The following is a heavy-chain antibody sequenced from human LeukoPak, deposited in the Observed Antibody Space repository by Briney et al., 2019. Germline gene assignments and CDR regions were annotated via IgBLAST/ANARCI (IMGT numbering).Heavy chain of an antibody. V-gene: IGHV3-7*01. CDR1: GFTFSSYS. CDR3: ARVESTIFGVVIRYYFDY. D-gene: IGHD3-3*01. J-gene: IGHJ4*02. Sequence: PGGSLRLSCAASGFTFSSYSMNWVRQAPGKGLEWVANIKQDGSEKYYVDSVKGRFTISRDNAKNSLYLQMNSLRAEDTAVYYCARVESTIFGVVIRYYFDYWGQGTLVTVSS. CDR2: IKQDGSEK.